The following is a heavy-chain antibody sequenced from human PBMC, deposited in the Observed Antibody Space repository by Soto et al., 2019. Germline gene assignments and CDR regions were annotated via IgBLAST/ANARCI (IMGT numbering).Heavy chain of an antibody. D-gene: IGHD6-19*01. Sequence: GGSLRLSCAASGFTFSSYSMNWVRQAPGKGLEWVSYISSSSSTIYYADSVKGRFTISRDNAKNSLYLQMNSLRDEDTAVYYCARGPSSGWVELAFDIWGQGTMVTVSS. CDR2: ISSSSSTI. V-gene: IGHV3-48*02. CDR1: GFTFSSYS. J-gene: IGHJ3*02. CDR3: ARGPSSGWVELAFDI.